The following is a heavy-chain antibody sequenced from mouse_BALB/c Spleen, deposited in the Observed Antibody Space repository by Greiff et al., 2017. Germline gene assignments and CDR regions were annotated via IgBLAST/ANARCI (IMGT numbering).Heavy chain of an antibody. Sequence: QVQLKESGPGLVAPSQSLSITCTVSGFSLTSYGVNWVRQPPGKGLEWLGMIWGDGSTDYNSALKSRLSISKDNSKSQVFLKMNSLQTDDTARYYCARDRPSYYYGSSGNYWYFDVWGAGTTVTVAS. CDR3: ARDRPSYYYGSSGNYWYFDV. J-gene: IGHJ1*01. V-gene: IGHV2-6-7*01. D-gene: IGHD1-1*01. CDR1: GFSLTSYG. CDR2: IWGDGST.